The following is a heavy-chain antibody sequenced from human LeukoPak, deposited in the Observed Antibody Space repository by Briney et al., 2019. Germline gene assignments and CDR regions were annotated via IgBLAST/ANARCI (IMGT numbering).Heavy chain of an antibody. CDR3: ATDAAYGYDRFDH. J-gene: IGHJ4*02. CDR2: IKEDGSDK. V-gene: IGHV3-7*01. D-gene: IGHD2-15*01. Sequence: GGSLRLSCEATGFIFSNYWVAWVRQAPGKGLEWVANIKEDGSDKNYVVSMERRFTISRDNAKNSLYLQMNSVRVEDTAVYYCATDAAYGYDRFDHWGQGTQVTVSS. CDR1: GFIFSNYW.